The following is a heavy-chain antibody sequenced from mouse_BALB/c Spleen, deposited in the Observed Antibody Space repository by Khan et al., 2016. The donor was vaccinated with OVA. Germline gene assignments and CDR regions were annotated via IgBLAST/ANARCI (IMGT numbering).Heavy chain of an antibody. CDR1: GYSITSDYA. D-gene: IGHD2-4*01. CDR3: ARRDYDAPDY. V-gene: IGHV3-2*02. J-gene: IGHJ2*01. Sequence: EVQLQESGPGLVKPSQSLSLTCTVTGYSITSDYAWNWIRQFPGNKLEWMGFISYSGSTSYNPSLKSRISITRDTSTNQFFLQLNSVTTEDTSTCYRARRDYDAPDYWGQGTLLTVSS. CDR2: ISYSGST.